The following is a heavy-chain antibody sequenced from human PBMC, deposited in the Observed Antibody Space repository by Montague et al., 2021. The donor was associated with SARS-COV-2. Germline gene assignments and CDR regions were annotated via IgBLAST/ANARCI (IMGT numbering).Heavy chain of an antibody. CDR1: GGSITSYN. Sequence: SETLSLTCAVSGGSITSYNWNWIRQPPGKGLEYIGYNYHSGSTTYNPSLKSRVSITVDTTKNQLSLKLRSVTAADTAAYYCASGLENYGSGSHHFDPWGQGTLVTVSS. CDR2: NYHSGST. V-gene: IGHV4-59*01. D-gene: IGHD3-10*01. J-gene: IGHJ5*02. CDR3: ASGLENYGSGSHHFDP.